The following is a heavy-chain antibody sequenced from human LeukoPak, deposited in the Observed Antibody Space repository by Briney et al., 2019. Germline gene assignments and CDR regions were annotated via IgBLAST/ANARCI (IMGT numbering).Heavy chain of an antibody. V-gene: IGHV3-11*01. CDR1: GFSFSDFY. Sequence: GGSLRLSCAASGFSFSDFYMSWIRQAPGKGLEWISHISGSGDSKFYADSVKGRLTISRDNPEKSLYLQMNNLRVEDTAVYYCARRDYSDFFFDSWGQGILVIVSS. J-gene: IGHJ4*02. CDR2: ISGSGDSK. CDR3: ARRDYSDFFFDS. D-gene: IGHD4-11*01.